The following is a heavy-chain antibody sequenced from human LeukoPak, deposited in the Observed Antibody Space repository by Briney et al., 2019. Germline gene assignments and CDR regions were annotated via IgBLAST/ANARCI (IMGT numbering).Heavy chain of an antibody. V-gene: IGHV1-69*04. CDR3: ARFPEIGSGWYWFDP. CDR1: GGTFSSYA. Sequence: SVKVSCKASGGTFSSYAISWVRQAPGQGLEWMGRIIPILGIANYPQKFQGRVTITADKSTSTAYMELSSLRSEDTAVYYCARFPEIGSGWYWFDPWGQGTLVTVSS. CDR2: IIPILGIA. D-gene: IGHD6-19*01. J-gene: IGHJ5*02.